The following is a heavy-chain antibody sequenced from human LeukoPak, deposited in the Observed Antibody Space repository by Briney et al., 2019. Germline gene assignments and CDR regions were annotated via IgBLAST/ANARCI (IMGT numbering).Heavy chain of an antibody. CDR3: VTGAAYQLLYC. V-gene: IGHV3-33*01. D-gene: IGHD2-2*01. Sequence: GGSLRLSCAASGFTFSSYGMHWVRQAPGKGREWVAVIWYDGSNKYYADSVKGRFTISRDNSKNTLYLQMNSLRAEYTAVYYCVTGAAYQLLYCWGQGALVTVSS. CDR2: IWYDGSNK. J-gene: IGHJ4*02. CDR1: GFTFSSYG.